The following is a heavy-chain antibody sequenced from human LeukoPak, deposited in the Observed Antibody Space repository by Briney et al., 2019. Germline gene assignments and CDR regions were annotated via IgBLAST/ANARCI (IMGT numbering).Heavy chain of an antibody. D-gene: IGHD6-13*01. CDR2: IYYSGST. CDR3: ARALYSSSWYWFDP. Sequence: SETLSLTCTVSGGSISSYYRSWMRQPPGKGLEWIGYIYYSGSTNYNPSLKSRVTISVDTSKNQFSLKLSSVAAADTAVYYCARALYSSSWYWFDPWGQGTLVTVSS. J-gene: IGHJ5*02. V-gene: IGHV4-59*01. CDR1: GGSISSYY.